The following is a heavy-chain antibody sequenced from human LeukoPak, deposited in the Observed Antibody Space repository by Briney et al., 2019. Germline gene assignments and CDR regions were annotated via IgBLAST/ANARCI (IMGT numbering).Heavy chain of an antibody. CDR1: GFTFSSYS. CDR2: ISSSSSYI. Sequence: GGSLRLSCAASGFTFSSYSMNWVRQAPGKGLEWASSISSSSSYIYYADSVKGRFTISRDNAKNSLYLQMNSLRAEDTAVYYCARDRGLVREIDYWGQGTLVTVSS. V-gene: IGHV3-21*01. CDR3: ARDRGLVREIDY. D-gene: IGHD6-13*01. J-gene: IGHJ4*02.